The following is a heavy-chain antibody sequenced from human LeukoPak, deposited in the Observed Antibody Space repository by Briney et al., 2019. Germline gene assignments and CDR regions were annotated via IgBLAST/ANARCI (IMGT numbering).Heavy chain of an antibody. CDR2: ISGSGGST. D-gene: IGHD2-2*01. CDR1: GFTFSSYA. CDR3: AAPRPYCSSTSCHSYYYYGMDV. J-gene: IGHJ6*02. V-gene: IGHV3-23*01. Sequence: GGSLRLSCAASGFTFSSYAMSWVRQAPGKGLEWVSAISGSGGSTYYADSVEGRFTISRDNSKNTLYLQMNSLRAEDTAVYYCAAPRPYCSSTSCHSYYYYGMDVWGQGTTVTVSS.